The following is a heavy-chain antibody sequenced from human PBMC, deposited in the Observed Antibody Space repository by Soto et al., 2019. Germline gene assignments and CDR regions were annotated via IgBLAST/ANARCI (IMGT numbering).Heavy chain of an antibody. CDR1: GGTFSSYA. CDR3: ARALYSSRWGAYYYGMDV. CDR2: IIPIFGTA. Sequence: SVKVSCKASGGTFSSYAIGWVRQAPGQGLEWMGGIIPIFGTANYAQKFQGRVTITADVSTSTAYMELSSLRSEDTAVYYCARALYSSRWGAYYYGMDVWGQGTTVTVSS. V-gene: IGHV1-69*13. D-gene: IGHD6-13*01. J-gene: IGHJ6*02.